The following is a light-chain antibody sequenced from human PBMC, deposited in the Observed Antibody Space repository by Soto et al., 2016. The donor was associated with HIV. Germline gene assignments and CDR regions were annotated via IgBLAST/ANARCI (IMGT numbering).Light chain of an antibody. CDR1: ESVDSS. Sequence: DIKMTQSPPSVSPSVGDTVTLTCRASESVDSSLGWYQQKRGRPPTLLIYDSSRLQVGVPSRFSGSGSGTDFTLTIVNVQSEDSATYYCQQGKSFPHTFGPGT. CDR3: QQGKSFPHT. V-gene: IGKV1-12*01. J-gene: IGKJ2*01. CDR2: DSS.